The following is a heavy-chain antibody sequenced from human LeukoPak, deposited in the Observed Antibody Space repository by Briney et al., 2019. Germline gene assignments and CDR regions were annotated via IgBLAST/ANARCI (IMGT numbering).Heavy chain of an antibody. J-gene: IGHJ1*01. Sequence: PGGSLRLSCAASGFTFSTYAMSWVRQAPGKGLEWVSLIIGSGGSIHYAGSVKGRFTISRDNSKNTLYLQMNSLRAEDTAVYYCARDKGSGSYYGLEYFQHWGQGTLVTVPS. CDR3: ARDKGSGSYYGLEYFQH. D-gene: IGHD1-26*01. V-gene: IGHV3-23*01. CDR1: GFTFSTYA. CDR2: IIGSGGSI.